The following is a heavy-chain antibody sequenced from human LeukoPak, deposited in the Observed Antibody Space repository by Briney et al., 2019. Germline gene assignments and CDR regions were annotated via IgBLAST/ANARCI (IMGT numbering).Heavy chain of an antibody. CDR1: GYTFTSYY. CDR2: INPSGGST. J-gene: IGHJ4*02. V-gene: IGHV1-46*01. CDR3: ARDLTNDDYEFDY. Sequence: GASVKLSCKASGYTFTSYYMHWVRHAPGQGLEWKGIINPSGGSTSYAQKFQGRVTMTRDTSTSTVYMDLSSVRSEDTAVYYCARDLTNDDYEFDYWGQGTLVTVSS. D-gene: IGHD4-17*01.